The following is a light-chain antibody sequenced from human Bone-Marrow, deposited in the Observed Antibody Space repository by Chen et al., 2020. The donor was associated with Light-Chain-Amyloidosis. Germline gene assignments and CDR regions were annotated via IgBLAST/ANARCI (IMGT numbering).Light chain of an antibody. CDR2: RDS. Sequence: SYELTQPLSVSVALGQTARITWGGNNIRSNNVHCDLQTPGQAPVLFVYRDSNRAAGVPERFSGSNSANTATLTISRAQAGDEADYYCQVWDSSTAVFGGGTKLTVL. V-gene: IGLV3-9*01. CDR1: NIRSNN. CDR3: QVWDSSTAV. J-gene: IGLJ3*02.